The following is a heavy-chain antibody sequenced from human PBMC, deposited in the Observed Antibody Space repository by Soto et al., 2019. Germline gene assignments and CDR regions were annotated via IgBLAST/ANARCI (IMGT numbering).Heavy chain of an antibody. Sequence: QVQLVQSGAEVKKPGSSVKVSCKASGGTFSSYAISWVRQAHGQGLEWMGGIIPIFGTANYAQKFQGRVTITADESTRTAYMELSSLRSEDTAVYYCARESRYCSGGSCYFLPGIDYWGQGTLVTVSS. CDR2: IIPIFGTA. D-gene: IGHD2-15*01. CDR1: GGTFSSYA. J-gene: IGHJ4*02. CDR3: ARESRYCSGGSCYFLPGIDY. V-gene: IGHV1-69*12.